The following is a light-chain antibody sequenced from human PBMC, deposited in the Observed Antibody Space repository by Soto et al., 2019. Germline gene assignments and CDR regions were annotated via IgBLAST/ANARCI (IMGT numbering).Light chain of an antibody. V-gene: IGKV1-5*01. J-gene: IGKJ1*01. CDR1: QSIKTW. CDR3: QQYENYWT. CDR2: DAS. Sequence: DIQMTQSPSALSASVGDRVTITCRASQSIKTWLAWYQRKPGRAPNLLIYDASNLDSGVPSRFSGSGSGTEFSLTISNLQPDDFATYYCQQYENYWTFGQGTKVDIK.